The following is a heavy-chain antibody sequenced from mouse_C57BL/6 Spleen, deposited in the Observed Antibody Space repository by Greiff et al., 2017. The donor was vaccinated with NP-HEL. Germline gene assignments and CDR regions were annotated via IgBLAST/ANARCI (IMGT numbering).Heavy chain of an antibody. CDR1: GYTFTSYW. CDR2: IYPSDSET. J-gene: IGHJ2*01. V-gene: IGHV1-61*01. CDR3: ARSRWGHGTLFDY. D-gene: IGHD1-1*01. Sequence: QVQLQQPGAELVRPGSSVKLSCKASGYTFTSYWMDWVKQRPGQGLEWIGNIYPSDSETHYNQKFKDKATLTVDKSSSTAYMQLSSLTSEDSAVYYCARSRWGHGTLFDYWGQGTTLTVSS.